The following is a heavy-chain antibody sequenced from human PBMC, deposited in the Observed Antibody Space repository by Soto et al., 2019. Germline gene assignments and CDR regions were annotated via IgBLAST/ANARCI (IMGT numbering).Heavy chain of an antibody. J-gene: IGHJ4*02. D-gene: IGHD3-3*02. V-gene: IGHV4-61*08. CDR3: TRGGHFYEYMI. Sequence: QVQLQESGPGLVKASETLSLTCTVSDGSVSSYGYYWTWVRQAPGKGLEWIGYIAYNGGTSYNPSLRSRVTISVDTSKSQFSLDLSFATAADTALYYCTRGGHFYEYMIWGQGTLVTVSS. CDR2: IAYNGGT. CDR1: DGSVSSYGYY.